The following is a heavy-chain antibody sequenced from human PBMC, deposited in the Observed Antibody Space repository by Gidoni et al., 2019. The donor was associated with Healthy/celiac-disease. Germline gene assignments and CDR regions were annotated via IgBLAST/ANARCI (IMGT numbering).Heavy chain of an antibody. CDR3: ARGVYGDYSFDY. V-gene: IGHV3-30-3*01. CDR2: ISYDGSNK. Sequence: QVQLVESGGGVVRPGRSLRLSCAASGFTFSSYAMHWVRQAPGKGLEWVAVISYDGSNKYYADSVKGRFTISRDNSKNTLYLQMNSLRAEDTAVYYCARGVYGDYSFDYWGQGTLVTVSS. CDR1: GFTFSSYA. D-gene: IGHD4-17*01. J-gene: IGHJ4*02.